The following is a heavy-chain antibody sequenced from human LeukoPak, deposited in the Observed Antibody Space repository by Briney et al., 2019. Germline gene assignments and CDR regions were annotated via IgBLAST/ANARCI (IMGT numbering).Heavy chain of an antibody. Sequence: GGSLRLSCAASGFTFSGYEMNWVRQAPGKGLEWVSYISSTGGTIYNADSVKGRFTISRDNAKNSLYLQMNSLRAEDTAVYYCARVRGGTTLDYWGQGTLVTVSS. CDR1: GFTFSGYE. D-gene: IGHD1-1*01. J-gene: IGHJ4*02. CDR2: ISSTGGTI. V-gene: IGHV3-48*03. CDR3: ARVRGGTTLDY.